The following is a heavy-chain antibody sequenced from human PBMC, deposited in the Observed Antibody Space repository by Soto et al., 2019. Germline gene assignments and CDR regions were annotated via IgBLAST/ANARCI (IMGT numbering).Heavy chain of an antibody. CDR2: ISGSGGST. CDR1: GFPFSIFA. D-gene: IGHD7-27*01. Sequence: VGALRVSCAASGFPFSIFAMSWVRQSPGKGLEWVSTISGSGGSTYYADAVKGRFTISRDNSMGTLYLQMKSLRVEDTAIYYCAKEVSLGSTVDLGYWGQGALVTVS. CDR3: AKEVSLGSTVDLGY. V-gene: IGHV3-23*01. J-gene: IGHJ4*02.